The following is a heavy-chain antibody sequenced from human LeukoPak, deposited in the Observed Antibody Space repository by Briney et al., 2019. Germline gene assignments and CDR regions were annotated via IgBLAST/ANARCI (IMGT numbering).Heavy chain of an antibody. V-gene: IGHV4-59*08. J-gene: IGHJ4*02. CDR2: IYGSGST. CDR3: ARNVGWYSHDS. D-gene: IGHD6-19*01. Sequence: SETLSLTCTVSGDSLSSHYWSWIRQPPGKGLEWIGYIYGSGSTHYDPSLRSRVTISEDTSKNQFSLKLTSVTAADTAVYYCARNVGWYSHDSWGQGTLVTISS. CDR1: GDSLSSHY.